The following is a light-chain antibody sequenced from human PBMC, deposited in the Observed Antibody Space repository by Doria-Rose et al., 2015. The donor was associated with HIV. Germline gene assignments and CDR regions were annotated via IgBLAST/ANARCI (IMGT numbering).Light chain of an antibody. J-gene: IGLJ1*01. V-gene: IGLV2-23*02. CDR1: SNDVGSYNL. CDR3: CSYAGTPLV. Sequence: QSALTQPASVSVSPGHSITISCTGTSNDVGSYNLVSWYQQHPGKAPKLMIYEVNKRPSGVSYRLSGSKSGNTASLTISGLQAEDEADYYCCSYAGTPLVFGSGTKVTVL. CDR2: EVN.